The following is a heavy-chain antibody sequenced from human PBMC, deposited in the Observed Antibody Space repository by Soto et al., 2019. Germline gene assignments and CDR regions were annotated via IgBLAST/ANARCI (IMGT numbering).Heavy chain of an antibody. CDR1: GVSFSGYY. V-gene: IGHV4-34*01. D-gene: IGHD3-10*01. Sequence: TLSLTCAVYGVSFSGYYWSWIRHPPGKGLEWIGEINHSGSTNYNPSLKSRVTISVDTSKNQFSLKLSSVTAADTAVYYCARDGRFGIVYYYYGMDVWGQGTTVTVSS. J-gene: IGHJ6*02. CDR3: ARDGRFGIVYYYYGMDV. CDR2: INHSGST.